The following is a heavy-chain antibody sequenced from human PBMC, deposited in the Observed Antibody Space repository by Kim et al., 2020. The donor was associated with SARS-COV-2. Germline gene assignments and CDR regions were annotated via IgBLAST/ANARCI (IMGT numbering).Heavy chain of an antibody. CDR3: ARDRLDGELSWYDY. D-gene: IGHD1-26*01. V-gene: IGHV4-39*02. J-gene: IGHJ4*01. Sequence: SETLSLTCTVSGGSISSSSYYWGWIRQPPGKGLEWIGSIYYSGSTYYNPSLKSRVTISVDTSKNQFSLKLSSVTAADTAVYYCARDRLDGELSWYDYWG. CDR2: IYYSGST. CDR1: GGSISSSSYY.